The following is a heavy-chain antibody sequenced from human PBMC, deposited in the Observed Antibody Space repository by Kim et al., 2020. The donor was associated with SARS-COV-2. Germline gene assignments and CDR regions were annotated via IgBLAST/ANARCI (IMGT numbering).Heavy chain of an antibody. V-gene: IGHV5-51*01. J-gene: IGHJ6*02. D-gene: IGHD6-13*01. CDR3: ARIRSSSWQMDV. Sequence: YSPSVQGQVTISADKSISTAYLQWSSLKASDTAMYYCARIRSSSWQMDVWGQGTTVTVSS.